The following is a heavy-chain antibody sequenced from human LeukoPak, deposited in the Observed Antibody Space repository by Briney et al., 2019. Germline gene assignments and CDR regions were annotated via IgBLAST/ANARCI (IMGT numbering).Heavy chain of an antibody. D-gene: IGHD6-13*01. CDR2: INPNSGGT. CDR3: ARDTITIAAAGDGPFDY. V-gene: IGHV1-2*02. CDR1: GYSFTAYY. J-gene: IGHJ4*02. Sequence: ASVKVSCKASGYSFTAYYIRWVRQAPGQGLEWMGWINPNSGGTNYAQKFQGRVTMTRDTSTSTVYMELNSLRSEDTAFYYCARDTITIAAAGDGPFDYWGQGTLVTVSS.